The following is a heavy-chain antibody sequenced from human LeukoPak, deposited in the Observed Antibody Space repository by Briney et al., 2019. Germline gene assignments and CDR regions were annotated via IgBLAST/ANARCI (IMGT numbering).Heavy chain of an antibody. CDR3: VRRDTGWNYFDY. J-gene: IGHJ4*02. V-gene: IGHV4-38-2*01. CDR1: NYSITSGYY. D-gene: IGHD6-19*01. Sequence: SETLSLTCAVSNYSITSGYYWGWIRQPPGKGLEWIGDIYSTGKNNYNPSLKSRVTISLDTSKSHLSLNLTSVLAADTAIYYCVRRDTGWNYFDYWGQGILVTVSS. CDR2: IYSTGKN.